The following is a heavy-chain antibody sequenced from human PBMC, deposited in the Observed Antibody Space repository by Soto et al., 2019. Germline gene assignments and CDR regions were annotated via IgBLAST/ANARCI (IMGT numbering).Heavy chain of an antibody. CDR1: GFTFSKAY. J-gene: IGHJ4*02. D-gene: IGHD5-12*01. CDR2: IKSKTDGGTI. V-gene: IGHV3-15*01. Sequence: EVQLGESGGGLVKPGGSLRLSCVGSGFTFSKAYMTWVRQAPGKGLEWVGRIKSKTDGGTIDYAAPVKGRFNSSRDDSKNTLCLQMNSLKSEDTAVYYCLPRWISWRQGTLVTVSS. CDR3: LPRWIS.